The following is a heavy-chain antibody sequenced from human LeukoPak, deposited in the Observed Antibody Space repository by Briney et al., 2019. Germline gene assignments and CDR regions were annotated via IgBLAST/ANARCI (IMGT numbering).Heavy chain of an antibody. CDR3: ARGGVGYSSSRYVIKPGWFAP. CDR1: GGSISSYY. D-gene: IGHD6-13*01. V-gene: IGHV4-59*01. CDR2: IFYSGSA. Sequence: PSETLSLTCTVSGGSISSYYWSWIRQPPGEGLEWSGYIFYSGSADYNPSLKSRVTISVDTSRNQFSLRLSSVTAADTAVYYCARGGVGYSSSRYVIKPGWFAPWGQGTLVTVSS. J-gene: IGHJ5*02.